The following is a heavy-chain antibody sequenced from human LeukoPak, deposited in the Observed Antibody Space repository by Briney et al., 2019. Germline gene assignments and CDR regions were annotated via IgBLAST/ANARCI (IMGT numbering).Heavy chain of an antibody. CDR1: GFAVNGDN. D-gene: IGHD3-3*01. CDR2: ICSDYDDGHT. V-gene: IGHV3-66*02. J-gene: IGHJ4*02. Sequence: PGGSLRLSCAASGFAVNGDNMSWVRQAPGKRLEWVSVICSDYDDGHTNYADSVRGRFTISRDNSKNMVYLQMNSLRVEDTAVYYCSKRSGGYYDHWGQGTLVTVSS. CDR3: SKRSGGYYDH.